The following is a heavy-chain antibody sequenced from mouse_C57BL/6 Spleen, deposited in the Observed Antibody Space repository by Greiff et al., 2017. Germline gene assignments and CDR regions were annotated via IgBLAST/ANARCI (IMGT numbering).Heavy chain of an antibody. V-gene: IGHV1-50*01. CDR3: ARKRATVVAPYAMDY. Sequence: QVQLQQPGAELVKPGASVKLSCKASGYTFTSYWMQWVKQRPGQGLEWIGEIDPSDSYTNYNQKFKGKATLTVDTSSSTAYMQLSSLTSEDSAVYYCARKRATVVAPYAMDYWGQGTSVTVSS. CDR2: IDPSDSYT. J-gene: IGHJ4*01. D-gene: IGHD1-1*01. CDR1: GYTFTSYW.